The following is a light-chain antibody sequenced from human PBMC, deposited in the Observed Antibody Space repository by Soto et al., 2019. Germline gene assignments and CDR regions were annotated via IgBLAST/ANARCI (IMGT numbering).Light chain of an antibody. CDR1: QSVSSNN. J-gene: IGKJ1*01. Sequence: EIVLTQSPDTLSLSPGERATLSCRASQSVSSNNLAWYQHKPGQPPRLLIYVASRRATGIPDRFSGSGSGSEFTLTITSLEPEDFAVYYWQQHGSGTWTFGQGTKVEIK. V-gene: IGKV3-20*01. CDR2: VAS. CDR3: QQHGSGTWT.